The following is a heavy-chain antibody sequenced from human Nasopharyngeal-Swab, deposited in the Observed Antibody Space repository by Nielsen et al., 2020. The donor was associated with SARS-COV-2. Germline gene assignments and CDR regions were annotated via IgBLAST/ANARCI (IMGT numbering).Heavy chain of an antibody. D-gene: IGHD2/OR15-2a*01. Sequence: WIRQPPGKGLEWVSSISSSSYIYHADSVKGRFTISRDNAKNSLYLQMNSLRAEDTAVYYCARDSNGMDVWGQGTTVTVSS. J-gene: IGHJ6*02. V-gene: IGHV3-69-1*01. CDR3: ARDSNGMDV. CDR2: ISSSSYI.